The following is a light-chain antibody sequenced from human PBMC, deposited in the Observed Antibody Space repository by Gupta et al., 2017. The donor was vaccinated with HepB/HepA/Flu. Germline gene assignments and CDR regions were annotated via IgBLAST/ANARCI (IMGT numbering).Light chain of an antibody. CDR3: CSYAGSYTWV. V-gene: IGLV2-11*01. CDR2: DVS. J-gene: IGLJ2*01. Sequence: QSALTQPRSGSGSPGQSVTISCTGTSSDVGDYNYVSWYQQHPGKAPKLMIFDVSKRPSGVPDRFSGSKSGNTASLTISGLQADDEADYYCCSYAGSYTWVFGGGTKLTVL. CDR1: SSDVGDYNY.